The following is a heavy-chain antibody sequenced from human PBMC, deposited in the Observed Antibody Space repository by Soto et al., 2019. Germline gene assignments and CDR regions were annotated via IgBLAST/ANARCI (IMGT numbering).Heavy chain of an antibody. Sequence: GGSLRLSCAASGFTFGNYWMHWVRQAPGKGLEWVSRMNSDGSTTNYADSVKGRFTISRDNSKNTLYLQMNGLRAEDTAVYYCAKDLDYSPASDYYYGMDVWGQGTTVTVSS. D-gene: IGHD4-4*01. J-gene: IGHJ6*02. V-gene: IGHV3-74*01. CDR3: AKDLDYSPASDYYYGMDV. CDR1: GFTFGNYW. CDR2: MNSDGSTT.